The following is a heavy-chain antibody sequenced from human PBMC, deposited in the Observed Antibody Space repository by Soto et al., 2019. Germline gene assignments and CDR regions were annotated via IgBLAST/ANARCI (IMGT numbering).Heavy chain of an antibody. CDR1: GGSFSGYY. J-gene: IGHJ6*02. CDR2: INHSGST. CDR3: ARGQGLGFQKYYYYYGMDV. Sequence: SETLSLTCAVYGGSFSGYYWSWIRQPPGKGLEWIGEINHSGSTNYNPSLKSRVTISVDTSKNQFSLKLSSVTAADTAVYYCARGQGLGFQKYYYYYGMDVWGQGTTVTVSS. V-gene: IGHV4-34*01. D-gene: IGHD3-16*01.